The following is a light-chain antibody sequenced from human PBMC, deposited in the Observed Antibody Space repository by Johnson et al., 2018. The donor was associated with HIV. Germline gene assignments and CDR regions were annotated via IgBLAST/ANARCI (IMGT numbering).Light chain of an antibody. V-gene: IGLV1-51*01. CDR3: GTWDSSLGAFV. CDR1: SSNIGNNY. J-gene: IGLJ1*01. CDR2: DNN. Sequence: QSVLTQPPSASGTPGQRVTISCSGSSSNIGNNYVSWYQQLPGTAPKLLIYDNNKRPSGITDRFSGSKSGTSATLGITGLQTGDEADYYCGTWDSSLGAFVFGTGTKFTVL.